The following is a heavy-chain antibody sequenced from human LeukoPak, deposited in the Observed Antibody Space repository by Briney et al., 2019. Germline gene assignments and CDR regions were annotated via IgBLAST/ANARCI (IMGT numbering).Heavy chain of an antibody. CDR2: IYSGGDT. CDR1: GFPISTNY. D-gene: IGHD3-10*01. Sequence: GGSLRLSCAASGFPISTNYMSWVRQAPGKAPEWVAIIYSGGDTFYADSVKGRFTISRDSSKNTLFLQMISLRAEDTAVYYCARDHITMIRGVSYYFYGMDVWGQGTSVTVSS. V-gene: IGHV3-53*01. CDR3: ARDHITMIRGVSYYFYGMDV. J-gene: IGHJ6*02.